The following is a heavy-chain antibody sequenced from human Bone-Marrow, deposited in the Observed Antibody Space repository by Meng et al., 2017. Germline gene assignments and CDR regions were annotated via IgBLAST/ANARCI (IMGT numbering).Heavy chain of an antibody. D-gene: IGHD2-8*01. CDR2: INPNSGGT. J-gene: IGHJ4*02. V-gene: IGHV1-2*06. Sequence: ASVKVSCKASGYTFTGYYMHWVRQAPGQGLEWMGRINPNSGGTNYAQKFQGRVTMTRDTSISTAYMELSRLRSDDTAVYYCARVYCTNGVCYYYFDYWGQGNLVNVSS. CDR3: ARVYCTNGVCYYYFDY. CDR1: GYTFTGYY.